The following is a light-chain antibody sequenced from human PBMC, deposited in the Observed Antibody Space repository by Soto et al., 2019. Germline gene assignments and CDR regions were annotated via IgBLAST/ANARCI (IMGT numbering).Light chain of an antibody. CDR1: QKINTW. Sequence: IQMTQSPSTLSASVGDRVTITCRASQKINTWVAWYQQRPGKAPKLLIYAASSLEPGVPSRFGGSGSGTDFTLIISSLQPDDFATYYCQPYEIYPLTFGGGTQVA. CDR2: AAS. J-gene: IGKJ4*01. CDR3: QPYEIYPLT. V-gene: IGKV1-5*03.